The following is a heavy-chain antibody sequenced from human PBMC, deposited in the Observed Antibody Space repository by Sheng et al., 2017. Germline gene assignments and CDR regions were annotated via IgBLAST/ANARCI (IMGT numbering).Heavy chain of an antibody. V-gene: IGHV4-34*01. J-gene: IGHJ6*02. Sequence: QVQLQQWGAGLLKPSETLSLTCAVYGGSFSGYYWSWIRQPPGKGLEWIGEINHSGSTNYNPSLKSRVTISVDTSKNQFSLKLSSVTAADTAMYYCARAMYYYDSSGYSPYSYYYGMDVWGQGTTVTVS. CDR3: ARAMYYYDSSGYSPYSYYYGMDV. D-gene: IGHD3-22*01. CDR1: GGSFSGYY. CDR2: INHSGST.